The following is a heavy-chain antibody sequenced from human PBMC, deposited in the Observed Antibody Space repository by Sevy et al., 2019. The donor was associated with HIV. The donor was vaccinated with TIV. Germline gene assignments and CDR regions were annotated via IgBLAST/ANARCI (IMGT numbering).Heavy chain of an antibody. CDR2: FDPEDGET. CDR3: ATDLYSGSYSGY. D-gene: IGHD1-26*01. J-gene: IGHJ4*02. V-gene: IGHV1-24*01. Sequence: ASVKVSCKVSGYTLTELSMHWVRQAPGKGLEWMGGFDPEDGETIYAQKFQGRVTMTEDTSTDTAYTELSSLRSEDTAVYYCATDLYSGSYSGYWGQGTLVTVSS. CDR1: GYTLTELS.